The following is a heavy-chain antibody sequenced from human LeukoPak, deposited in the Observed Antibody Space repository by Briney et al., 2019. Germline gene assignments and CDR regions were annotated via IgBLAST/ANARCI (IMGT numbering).Heavy chain of an antibody. V-gene: IGHV3-23*01. CDR2: IYENGGTT. Sequence: PGGSLRLSWAASGFTFRSHAMSWVRQAPGKGLELVSGIYENGGTTYYADSVKGRLSISRDNSKNTLYLQMDSLRGEDTAVYYCAKDFRIGYSAHFDYWGQGALVTVSS. J-gene: IGHJ4*02. CDR1: GFTFRSHA. CDR3: AKDFRIGYSAHFDY. D-gene: IGHD2-21*01.